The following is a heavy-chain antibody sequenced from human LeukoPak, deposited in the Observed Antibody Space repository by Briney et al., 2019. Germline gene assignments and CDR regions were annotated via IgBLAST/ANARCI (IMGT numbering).Heavy chain of an antibody. CDR2: IRYSGTT. J-gene: IGHJ3*01. V-gene: IGHV4-59*01. CDR1: SGSISGYY. CDR3: ARGLAEVSGGDDAFDV. D-gene: IGHD6-19*01. Sequence: SETLSLTCTVSSGSISGYYWSWFRRPPGKGLEWIGYIRYSGTTNYDSSLKSRVTILVDTSNNQFSLKPTSVTAADSAIYYCARGLAEVSGGDDAFDVWGQGTMVTVSS.